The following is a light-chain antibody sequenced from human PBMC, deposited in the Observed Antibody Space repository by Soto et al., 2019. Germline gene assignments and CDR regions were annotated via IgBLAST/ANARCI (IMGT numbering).Light chain of an antibody. CDR2: GAS. V-gene: IGKV3-11*01. CDR3: LQRSNWLT. CDR1: QSVSSY. Sequence: EIVLTQSPATLSLSPGERATLSCRASQSVSSYLAWYQQKPGQPPRLLIYGASNRATGIPARFSGSGSGTDFTLTISSLEPEDSAVYYCLQRSNWLTFGGGTKVDI. J-gene: IGKJ4*01.